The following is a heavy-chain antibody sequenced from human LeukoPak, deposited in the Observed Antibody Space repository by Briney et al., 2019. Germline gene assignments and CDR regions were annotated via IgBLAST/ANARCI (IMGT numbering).Heavy chain of an antibody. J-gene: IGHJ4*02. V-gene: IGHV3-48*03. CDR3: ARDQTGTTADFDS. CDR1: GFTFSSYE. Sequence: GGSLRLSCAASGFTFSSYEMNWVRQAPGKGLEWVSYISSSGSTKYYADSVKGRFTISRDNVKNSLYLQMNSLRAEDTAAYYCARDQTGTTADFDSWGQGTLVTVSS. D-gene: IGHD1-1*01. CDR2: ISSSGSTK.